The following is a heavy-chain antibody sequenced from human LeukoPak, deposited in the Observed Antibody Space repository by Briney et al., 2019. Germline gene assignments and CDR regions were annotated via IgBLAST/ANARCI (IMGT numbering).Heavy chain of an antibody. CDR2: ISGSGGST. J-gene: IGHJ4*02. V-gene: IGHV3-23*01. Sequence: GGSLRLSCAASGFTFSSYAMSWVRQAPGKGLEWVSAISGSGGSTYYADSVKGRFTISRDNSKNTLYLQMNSLRAEDTAVYYCARYVWGSYSYFDYWGQGTLVTVSS. CDR3: ARYVWGSYSYFDY. D-gene: IGHD3-16*01. CDR1: GFTFSSYA.